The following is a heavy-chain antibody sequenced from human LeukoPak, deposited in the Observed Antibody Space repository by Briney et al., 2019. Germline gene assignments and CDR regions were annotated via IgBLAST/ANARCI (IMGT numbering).Heavy chain of an antibody. J-gene: IGHJ4*02. D-gene: IGHD6-6*01. V-gene: IGHV4-4*07. Sequence: SETLSLTCTVSGGSISSYYWSWIRQPAGKGLEWIGRIYTSGSTNYNPSLKSRVTMSVDTSKNQFSLKLSSVTAADTAVYYCARHTRRIAARPFDYWGQGTLVTVSS. CDR1: GGSISSYY. CDR3: ARHTRRIAARPFDY. CDR2: IYTSGST.